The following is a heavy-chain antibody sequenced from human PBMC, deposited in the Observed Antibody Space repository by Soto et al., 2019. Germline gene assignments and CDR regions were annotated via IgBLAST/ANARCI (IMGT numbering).Heavy chain of an antibody. CDR3: ASTIVVVPAARDYYYYYGMDV. V-gene: IGHV1-69*06. D-gene: IGHD2-2*01. Sequence: QVQLVQSGAEVKKPGSSVKVSCKASGGTFSSYAISWVRQAPGQGLEWMGGIIPIFGTANYAQKFQGRVTITADKSTSTAYMELSSLRSEDTAVYYCASTIVVVPAARDYYYYYGMDVWDQGTTVTVS. CDR2: IIPIFGTA. J-gene: IGHJ6*02. CDR1: GGTFSSYA.